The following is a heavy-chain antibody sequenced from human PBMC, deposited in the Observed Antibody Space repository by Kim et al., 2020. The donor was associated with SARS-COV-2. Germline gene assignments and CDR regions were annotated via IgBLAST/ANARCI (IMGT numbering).Heavy chain of an antibody. CDR1: RFIFTTFG. CDR2: LSSDGSVE. Sequence: GGSLRLSCAASRFIFTTFGMHWVRQAPGKGLEWVAYLSSDGSVEHYAKSVKGRFTISRDNSKSALYLQMDSLRPEDTAVYYCATDYCCGRGTQVT. CDR3: ATDYC. V-gene: IGHV3-33*05. D-gene: IGHD2-8*02. J-gene: IGHJ2*01.